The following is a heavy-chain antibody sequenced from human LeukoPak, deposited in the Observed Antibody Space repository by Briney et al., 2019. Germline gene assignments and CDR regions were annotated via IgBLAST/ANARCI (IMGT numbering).Heavy chain of an antibody. CDR1: GGTFSSYA. J-gene: IGHJ4*02. CDR3: AREVDGYNNYFDY. Sequence: WASVKVSCKASGGTFSSYAISWVRQAPGQGLEWMGRIIPIFGIANYAQKFQGRVTITADKSTSTAYMELSSLRSEDTAVYYCAREVDGYNNYFDYWGQGTLVTVSS. V-gene: IGHV1-69*04. D-gene: IGHD5-24*01. CDR2: IIPIFGIA.